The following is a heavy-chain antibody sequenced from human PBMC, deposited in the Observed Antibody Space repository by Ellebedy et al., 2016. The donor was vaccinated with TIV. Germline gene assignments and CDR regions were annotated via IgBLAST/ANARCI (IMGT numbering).Heavy chain of an antibody. CDR3: AREVRADYYYGMDV. J-gene: IGHJ6*02. Sequence: AASVKVSCKASGYTFTSYGISWVRQASGQGLEWTGWISAYNGNTNYAQKLQGRVTMTTDTSTSTAYMELRSLRSDDTAVYYCAREVRADYYYGMDVWGQGTTVTVSS. CDR2: ISAYNGNT. V-gene: IGHV1-18*01. CDR1: GYTFTSYG.